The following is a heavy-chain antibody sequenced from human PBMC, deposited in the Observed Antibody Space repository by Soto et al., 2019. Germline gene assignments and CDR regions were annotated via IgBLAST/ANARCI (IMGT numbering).Heavy chain of an antibody. D-gene: IGHD3-10*01. CDR1: GYSFTSYW. CDR3: ARRNITSGYQYFGIEV. V-gene: IGHV5-51*01. J-gene: IGHJ6*02. Sequence: GESLKISCKTSGYSFTSYWIGWVRQMPGKGLEWMGLIYPGDFDTRYSPSFQGQVTISADKSSSTAYLQWRSLKASDTAMYYCARRNITSGYQYFGIEVWGQGTSVTVSS. CDR2: IYPGDFDT.